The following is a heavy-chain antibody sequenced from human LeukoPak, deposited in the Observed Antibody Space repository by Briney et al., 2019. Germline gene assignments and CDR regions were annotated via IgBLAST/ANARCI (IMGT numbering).Heavy chain of an antibody. CDR2: ISYDGSNK. CDR1: GFTFSSYG. CDR3: AKDRRSGSRIFDY. V-gene: IGHV3-30*18. J-gene: IGHJ4*02. Sequence: PGRSLRLSCAASGFTFSSYGMHWVRQAPGKGLEWVAVISYDGSNKYYADSVKGRFTISRDNSKNTLYQQMNSLRAEDTAVYYCAKDRRSGSRIFDYWGQGTLVTVSS. D-gene: IGHD1-26*01.